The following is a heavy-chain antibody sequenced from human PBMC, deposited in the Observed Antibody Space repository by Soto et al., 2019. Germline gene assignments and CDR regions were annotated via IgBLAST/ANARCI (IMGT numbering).Heavy chain of an antibody. D-gene: IGHD3-22*01. CDR3: ARGYYDSSGYQSWFDP. V-gene: IGHV4-59*01. J-gene: IGHJ5*02. CDR2: IYYSGST. Sequence: SETLSLTCTVSGGSISSYYWSWIRQPPGKGLEWIGYIYYSGSTNYNPSLKSRVTISVDTSNNQFSLKLSSVTAADTAVYYCARGYYDSSGYQSWFDPWGQGTLVTVSS. CDR1: GGSISSYY.